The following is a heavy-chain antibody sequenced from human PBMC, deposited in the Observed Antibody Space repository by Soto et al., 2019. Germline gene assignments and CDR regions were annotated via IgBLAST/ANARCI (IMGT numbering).Heavy chain of an antibody. D-gene: IGHD4-17*01. V-gene: IGHV4-31*03. CDR3: ASVDYGGNSAEYFQH. CDR2: IYYSGRT. CDR1: GGSISSGGYY. Sequence: QVQLQESGPGLVKPSQTLSLTCIVSGGSISSGGYYWSWIRQHPGKGLEWIGYIYYSGRTYYNPSLQSRVVISVDTSKNQFSLKLSSVTAADTAVYYCASVDYGGNSAEYFQHWGQGTLVTVSS. J-gene: IGHJ1*01.